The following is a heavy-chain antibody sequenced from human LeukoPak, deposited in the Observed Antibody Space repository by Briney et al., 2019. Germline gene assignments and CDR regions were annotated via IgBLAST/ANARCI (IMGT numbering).Heavy chain of an antibody. CDR3: ASGLVVPAAVNYDAFDI. Sequence: IPSQTLSLTCTVSGGSISSGNYYWSWIRQPPGKGLEWIGYIYYSGSTYYNPSLKGRVTISVDTSKNQFSLKLSSVTAADTAVYYCASGLVVPAAVNYDAFDIWGQGTMVTVSS. V-gene: IGHV4-30-4*08. CDR2: IYYSGST. D-gene: IGHD2-2*01. J-gene: IGHJ3*02. CDR1: GGSISSGNYY.